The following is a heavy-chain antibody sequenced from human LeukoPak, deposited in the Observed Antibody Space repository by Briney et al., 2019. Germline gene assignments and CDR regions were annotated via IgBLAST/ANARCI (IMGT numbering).Heavy chain of an antibody. D-gene: IGHD2-2*01. CDR2: IYTSGST. CDR1: GGSISSYY. J-gene: IGHJ6*03. CDR3: ARHVRKNGYCSSTSCYYYYYYMDV. V-gene: IGHV4-4*07. Sequence: SETLSLTCTVSGGSISSYYWSWIRQPAGKGLEWIGRIYTSGSTNYNPSLKSRVTMSVDTSKNQFSLKLSSVTAADTAVYYCARHVRKNGYCSSTSCYYYYYYMDVWGKGTTVTISS.